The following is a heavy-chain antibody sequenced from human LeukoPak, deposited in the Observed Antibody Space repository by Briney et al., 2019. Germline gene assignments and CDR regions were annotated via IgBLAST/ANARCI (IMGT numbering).Heavy chain of an antibody. Sequence: PGGSLRLSCAASGFTFSSYGMHWVRQAPGKGLEWVAVISYDGSNKYYADSVKGRFTISRDNSKNTLYLQMNSLRAEDTAVYYCAHPKRGYSYGPGAFDIWGQGTMVTVSS. CDR3: AHPKRGYSYGPGAFDI. V-gene: IGHV3-30*03. CDR1: GFTFSSYG. J-gene: IGHJ3*02. D-gene: IGHD5-18*01. CDR2: ISYDGSNK.